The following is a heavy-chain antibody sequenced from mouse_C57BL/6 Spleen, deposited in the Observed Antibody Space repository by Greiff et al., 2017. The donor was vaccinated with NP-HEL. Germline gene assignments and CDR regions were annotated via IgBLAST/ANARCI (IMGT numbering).Heavy chain of an antibody. CDR3: TRRDYGSSYDWYFDV. D-gene: IGHD1-1*01. CDR1: GFTFSSYA. J-gene: IGHJ1*03. V-gene: IGHV5-9-1*02. CDR2: ISSGGDYI. Sequence: EVHLVESGEGLVKPGGSLKLSCAASGFTFSSYAMSWVRQTPEKRLEWVAYISSGGDYIYYADTVKGRFTISRDNARNTLYLQMSSLKSEDTAMYYCTRRDYGSSYDWYFDVWGTGTTVTVSS.